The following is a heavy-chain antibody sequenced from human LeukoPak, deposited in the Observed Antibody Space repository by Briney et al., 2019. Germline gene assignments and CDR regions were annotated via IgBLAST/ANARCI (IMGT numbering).Heavy chain of an antibody. CDR1: GFVFDDYG. V-gene: IGHV3-20*04. CDR3: ARVTGYYFYIDL. J-gene: IGHJ6*03. CDR2: MNWNGDGR. Sequence: RPGGSLRLSCGASGFVFDDYGMAWVRQAPGKGLEWVAGMNWNGDGRGYADSVKGRFTISRDNAKDSLQLQMSSLRPEDTAFYYCARVTGYYFYIDLWGNGTTVTVSS.